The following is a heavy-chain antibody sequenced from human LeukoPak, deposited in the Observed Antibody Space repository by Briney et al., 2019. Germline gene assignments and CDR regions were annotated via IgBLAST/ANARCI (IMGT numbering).Heavy chain of an antibody. CDR3: ARQQRQLFRGGVYYYYYYMDV. CDR1: GGSISSYY. V-gene: IGHV4-4*09. D-gene: IGHD3-10*01. CDR2: IYTSGST. J-gene: IGHJ6*03. Sequence: PSETLSLTCSVSGGSISSYYWSWIRQPPGKGLEWIGYIYTSGSTNYNPSLKSRVTISVDTSKNQFSLKLSSVTAADTAVYYCARQQRQLFRGGVYYYYYYMDVWGKGTTVTVSS.